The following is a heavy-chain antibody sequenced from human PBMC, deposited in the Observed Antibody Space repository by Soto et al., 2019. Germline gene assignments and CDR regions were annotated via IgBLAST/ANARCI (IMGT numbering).Heavy chain of an antibody. CDR1: GFTVSTYY. D-gene: IGHD3-10*01. CDR3: ARGRSASSDFDS. V-gene: IGHV3-66*01. Sequence: EVQLVESGGGLVQTGGSLRLSCAASGFTVSTYYMNWVRQAPGEGLEWVSVVYSGGTTYYADSVRGRFTISRDNSKSTLFLQMNSLRAEDTAVYYCARGRSASSDFDSWGQGTLVTVSS. CDR2: VYSGGTT. J-gene: IGHJ4*02.